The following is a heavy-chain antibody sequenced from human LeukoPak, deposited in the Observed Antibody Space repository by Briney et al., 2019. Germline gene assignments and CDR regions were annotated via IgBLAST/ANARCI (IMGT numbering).Heavy chain of an antibody. J-gene: IGHJ1*01. D-gene: IGHD3-9*01. CDR3: ATMTTGEYFQH. V-gene: IGHV4-59*08. CDR1: GGSINSYY. CDR2: IYYSGST. Sequence: SETLSLTCTVSGGSINSYYWSWIRQPPGKGLEWIGYIYYSGSTNYNPSLKSRVTISVDTSKNQFSLKLSSVTAADTAVYYCATMTTGEYFQHWGQGTLVTVSS.